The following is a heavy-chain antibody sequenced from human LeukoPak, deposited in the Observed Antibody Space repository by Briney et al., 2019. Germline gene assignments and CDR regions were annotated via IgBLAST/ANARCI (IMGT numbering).Heavy chain of an antibody. Sequence: ASVKVSCKASGYTFTGYYMHWGRQAPGQGLEWMGWINPNSGGTNYAQKFQGRVTMTRDTSISTAYMELSRLRSDDKAVYYCARDGSSWYFYYYYYMDVWGKGTTVTVSS. CDR3: ARDGSSWYFYYYYYMDV. D-gene: IGHD6-13*01. J-gene: IGHJ6*03. V-gene: IGHV1-2*02. CDR1: GYTFTGYY. CDR2: INPNSGGT.